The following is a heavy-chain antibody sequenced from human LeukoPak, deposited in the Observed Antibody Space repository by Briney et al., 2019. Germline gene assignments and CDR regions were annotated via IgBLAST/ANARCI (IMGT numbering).Heavy chain of an antibody. D-gene: IGHD5-12*01. V-gene: IGHV4-34*01. CDR3: ASVTTRTLDY. Sequence: SETLSLTCAVYGGSFSGYYWSWIRQPPGKGLEWIGEINHSGSTNYNPSLKSRVTISVDTSKNQFSLKLSSVTAADTAVYYCASVTTRTLDYWGQGTLVTVSS. J-gene: IGHJ4*02. CDR2: INHSGST. CDR1: GGSFSGYY.